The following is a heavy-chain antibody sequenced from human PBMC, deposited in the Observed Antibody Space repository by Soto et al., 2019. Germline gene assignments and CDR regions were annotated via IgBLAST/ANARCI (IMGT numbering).Heavy chain of an antibody. D-gene: IGHD3-3*01. CDR2: INPATGAA. Sequence: QLHLVQSGAVVKKPGASVTVSCSASGYPVTAYYMHWVRQAPGRGLEWMGGINPATGAAKYTQTFLGRVTMTRDTSTNTVFMELSGLTSEDTAVFYCARGGGVGVAGSAAFDMWGQGTLVTVSS. CDR3: ARGGGVGVAGSAAFDM. J-gene: IGHJ3*02. CDR1: GYPVTAYY. V-gene: IGHV1-2*02.